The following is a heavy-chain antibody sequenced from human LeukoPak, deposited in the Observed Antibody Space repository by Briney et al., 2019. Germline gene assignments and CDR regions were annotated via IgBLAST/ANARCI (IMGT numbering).Heavy chain of an antibody. D-gene: IGHD1-1*01. CDR1: GDTFSNYA. CDR3: ARASTSTLVTTYFQH. Sequence: SVKVSCKASGDTFSNYAISWVRQAPGQGLEWVGGIIPIFDTTKYAQKFQGRVIITADESTTTAYMELSSLRSEDTAVYYCARASTSTLVTTYFQHWGQGTLATVSS. CDR2: IIPIFDTT. J-gene: IGHJ1*01. V-gene: IGHV1-69*01.